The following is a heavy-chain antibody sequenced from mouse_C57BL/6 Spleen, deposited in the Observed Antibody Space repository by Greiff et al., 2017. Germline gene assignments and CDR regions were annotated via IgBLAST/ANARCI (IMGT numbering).Heavy chain of an antibody. CDR3: TTYRVARNWYFDV. CDR2: IDPENGDT. CDR1: GFNIKDDY. D-gene: IGHD1-1*01. V-gene: IGHV14-4*01. Sequence: EVQLQQSGAELVRPGASVKLSCTASGFNIKDDYMHWVKQRPEQGLEWIGWIDPENGDTEYASKFQGKAAITADTSSNTAYLQLSSLTSEDTAVYYCTTYRVARNWYFDVWGTGTTVTVSS. J-gene: IGHJ1*03.